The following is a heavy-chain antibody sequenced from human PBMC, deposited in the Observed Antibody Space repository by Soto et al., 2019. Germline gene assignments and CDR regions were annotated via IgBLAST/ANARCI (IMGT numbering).Heavy chain of an antibody. CDR3: ARSFGVVITPADYYYYYGMDV. Sequence: GGSLRLSCAASGFTFSSYSMNWVRQAPGKGLEWVSSISSSSSYIYYADSVKGRLTISRDNAKNSLYLQMNSLRAEDTAVYYCARSFGVVITPADYYYYYGMDVWGQGTTVTVSS. CDR2: ISSSSSYI. CDR1: GFTFSSYS. J-gene: IGHJ6*02. D-gene: IGHD3-3*01. V-gene: IGHV3-21*01.